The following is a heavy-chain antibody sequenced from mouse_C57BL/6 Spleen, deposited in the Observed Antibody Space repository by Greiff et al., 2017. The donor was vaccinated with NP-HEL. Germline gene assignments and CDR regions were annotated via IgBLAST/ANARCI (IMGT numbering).Heavy chain of an antibody. CDR1: GFTFSDYG. CDR3: ARGRTRAMDY. Sequence: EVKLMESGGGLVKPGGSLKLSCAASGFTFSDYGMHWVRQAPEKGLEWVAYISSGSSTIYYADTVKGRFTISRDNAKNTLFLQLTSLRSEDTAMYYCARGRTRAMDYWGQGTSVTVSS. CDR2: ISSGSSTI. V-gene: IGHV5-17*01. J-gene: IGHJ4*01.